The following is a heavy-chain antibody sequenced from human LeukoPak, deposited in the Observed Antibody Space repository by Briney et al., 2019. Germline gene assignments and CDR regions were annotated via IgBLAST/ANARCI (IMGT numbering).Heavy chain of an antibody. CDR1: GYTFTSYY. J-gene: IGHJ5*02. V-gene: IGHV1-46*01. D-gene: IGHD4-23*01. CDR3: ARVIGGNGGWFDP. CDR2: INPSGGST. Sequence: ASVKVSCKASGYTFTSYYVHWVRQAPGQGLEWMGIINPSGGSTSYAQKFQGRVTMTRDTSTSTVYMELSSLRSEDTAVYYCARVIGGNGGWFDPWGQGTLVTVSS.